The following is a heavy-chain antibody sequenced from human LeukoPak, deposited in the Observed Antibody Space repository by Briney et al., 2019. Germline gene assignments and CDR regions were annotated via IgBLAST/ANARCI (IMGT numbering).Heavy chain of an antibody. J-gene: IGHJ3*02. D-gene: IGHD3-10*01. CDR2: IYYSGST. CDR3: ARVYAPAYYYGSGSRMAAFDI. V-gene: IGHV4-59*11. CDR1: GGSISSHY. Sequence: SETLSLTCTVSGGSISSHYWSWIRQPPGKGLEWIGYIYYSGSTNYNPSLKSRVTISVDTSKNQFSLKLSSVTAADTAVYYCARVYAPAYYYGSGSRMAAFDIWGQGAMVTVSS.